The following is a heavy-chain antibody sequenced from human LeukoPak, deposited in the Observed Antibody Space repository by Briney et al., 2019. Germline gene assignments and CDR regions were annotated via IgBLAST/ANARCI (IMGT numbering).Heavy chain of an antibody. V-gene: IGHV4-59*01. D-gene: IGHD6-19*01. Sequence: SETLSLTCTVSGGSISSYYWSWIRQPPGKGLEWIGNIYYSGSTNYNPSLKSRVTISVDTSKNQFSLKLNSVTAADTAMYYCARKSVAVRDAFDIWGQGTVVTVSS. CDR1: GGSISSYY. CDR2: IYYSGST. J-gene: IGHJ3*02. CDR3: ARKSVAVRDAFDI.